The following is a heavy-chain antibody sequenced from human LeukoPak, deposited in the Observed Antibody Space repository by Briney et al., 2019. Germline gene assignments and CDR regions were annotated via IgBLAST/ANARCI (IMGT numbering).Heavy chain of an antibody. J-gene: IGHJ6*03. CDR1: GFIVSQNY. D-gene: IGHD1-26*01. CDR3: ARDPYSGSYGDYYYYYMDV. V-gene: IGHV3-66*01. Sequence: GGSLRLSCAASGFIVSQNYMSWVRQAPGKGLEWVSVIFRGDDTDYVDSVKGRFTIFRDNAENSLYLQMNSLRVEDTAVYYCARDPYSGSYGDYYYYYMDVWGKGTTVTISS. CDR2: IFRGDDT.